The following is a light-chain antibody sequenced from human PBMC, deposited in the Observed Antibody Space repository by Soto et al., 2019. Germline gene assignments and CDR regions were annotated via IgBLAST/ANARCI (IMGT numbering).Light chain of an antibody. J-gene: IGKJ5*01. Sequence: LLHNNGYNYLXWYLRKPGQSPQLLIYXGSNRSSGYXXXFXXSGSGTXFTLKINRVXXEDVGVYYXMQALQTLTFGQGTRLEI. V-gene: IGKV2-28*01. CDR2: XGS. CDR3: MQALQTLT. CDR1: LLHNNGYNY.